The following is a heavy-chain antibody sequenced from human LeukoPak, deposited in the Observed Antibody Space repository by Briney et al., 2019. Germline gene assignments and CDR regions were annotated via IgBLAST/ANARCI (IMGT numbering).Heavy chain of an antibody. CDR2: ISAYNGNT. D-gene: IGHD3-3*01. CDR3: ARANPSVLRFFEWSHMDV. CDR1: GYTFTSYG. V-gene: IGHV1-18*01. Sequence: ASVKVSCKASGYTFTSYGISWVRQAPGQGLEWMGWISAYNGNTNYAQKLQGRVTMTTDKSTSTAYMELRSLRSDDTAVYYCARANPSVLRFFEWSHMDVWGKGTTVTVSS. J-gene: IGHJ6*03.